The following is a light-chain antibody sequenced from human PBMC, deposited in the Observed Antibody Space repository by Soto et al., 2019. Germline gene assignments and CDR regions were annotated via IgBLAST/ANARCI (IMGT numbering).Light chain of an antibody. V-gene: IGLV2-23*01. CDR1: SSDVGSYNL. CDR3: SSYAGYSTSVV. Sequence: QSALTQPASVSGSPGQSITISCTGTSSDVGSYNLVSWYQQHPGKAPKLMIYEANKRPSGVSDRFSGSKSGNTVSLTISGLQAEDEAEYYCSSYAGYSTSVVFGGGTKLTVL. J-gene: IGLJ2*01. CDR2: EAN.